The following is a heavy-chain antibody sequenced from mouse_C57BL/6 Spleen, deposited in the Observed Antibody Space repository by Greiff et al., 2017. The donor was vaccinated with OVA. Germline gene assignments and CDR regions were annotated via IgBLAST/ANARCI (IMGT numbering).Heavy chain of an antibody. Sequence: QVQLQQSGPGLVQPSQSLSITCTVSGFSLTSYGVHWVRQSPGKGLEWLGVIWRGGSTDYNAAFMSRLSITKDNSKSQVFFKMNSLQADDTAIYYCAKNYDGYLYYAMDYWGQGTSVTVSS. V-gene: IGHV2-5*01. CDR1: GFSLTSYG. J-gene: IGHJ4*01. CDR3: AKNYDGYLYYAMDY. D-gene: IGHD2-3*01. CDR2: IWRGGST.